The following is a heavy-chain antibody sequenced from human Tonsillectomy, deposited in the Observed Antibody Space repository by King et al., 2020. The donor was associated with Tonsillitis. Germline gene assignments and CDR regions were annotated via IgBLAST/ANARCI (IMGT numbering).Heavy chain of an antibody. CDR1: GFTFSSYG. J-gene: IGHJ4*02. V-gene: IGHV3-30*18. Sequence: QLVQSGGGVVQPGRSLRLSCAASGFTFSSYGMHWVRQAPGKGLEWVAVISYDGSNKYYADSVKGRFTISRDNSKNTLYLQMNSLRAEDTAVYYCAKAEKGYDFWSGSFDYWGKGTLVTVSS. D-gene: IGHD3-3*01. CDR3: AKAEKGYDFWSGSFDY. CDR2: ISYDGSNK.